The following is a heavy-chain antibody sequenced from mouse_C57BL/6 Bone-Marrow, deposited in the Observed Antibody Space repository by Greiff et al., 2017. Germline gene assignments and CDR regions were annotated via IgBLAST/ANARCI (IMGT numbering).Heavy chain of an antibody. V-gene: IGHV1-22*01. J-gene: IGHJ3*01. D-gene: IGHD1-1*01. CDR1: GYTFTDYN. CDR3: SRYDDVNSYVPWLAY. CDR2: IHPNNGGT. Sequence: EVQLQQSGPELVKPGASVKMSCKASGYTFTDYNMHWVKQSHGKSLEWIGHIHPNNGGTSYNQKFTGKATLTVNKASSKAYMELSSLTSEDSAVYDCSRYDDVNSYVPWLAYWGQGTLVTVSA.